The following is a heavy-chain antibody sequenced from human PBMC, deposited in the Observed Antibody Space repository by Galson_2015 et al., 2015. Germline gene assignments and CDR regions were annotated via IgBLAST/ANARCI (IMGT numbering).Heavy chain of an antibody. CDR3: ARDLGYCSNTTCYDNRGWLDP. D-gene: IGHD2-2*01. Sequence: SLRLSCAASGFTFNTYAIHWVRQAPGKGLEWVAVISSDGTSKYYGDSVRGRFTISRDNSRNTLFLQMNGLRSEDTAVYYCARDLGYCSNTTCYDNRGWLDPWGQGTLVTVSS. CDR2: ISSDGTSK. J-gene: IGHJ5*02. V-gene: IGHV3-30*01. CDR1: GFTFNTYA.